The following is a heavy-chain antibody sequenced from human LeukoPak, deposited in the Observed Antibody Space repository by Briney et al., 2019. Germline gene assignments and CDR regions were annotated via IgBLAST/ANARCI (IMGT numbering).Heavy chain of an antibody. D-gene: IGHD3-22*01. CDR1: GGTFSSYA. J-gene: IGHJ4*02. Sequence: GASVKVSCKASGGTFSSYAISWVRQAPGQGLEWMGRIIPILGIANYAQKFQGRVTITADKSKRKVYRVLSGLRSEDKAVYYCARDEMATMIVDYWGQGTLVAVSS. CDR3: ARDEMATMIVDY. V-gene: IGHV1-69*04. CDR2: IIPILGIA.